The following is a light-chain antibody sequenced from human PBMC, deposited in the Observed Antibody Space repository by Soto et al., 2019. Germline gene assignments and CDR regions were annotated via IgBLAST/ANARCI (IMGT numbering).Light chain of an antibody. CDR2: ANK. Sequence: QSSLTQPPPVSGAPGQRVTISCTGSSSNIGAGYDVHWYQHLPGKAPKLLIYANKNRPSGVPDRFSGSKSGTSASLAITGLQAEDEADYYCQSYDSSLSGSLFGGGTKVTVL. J-gene: IGLJ3*02. CDR1: SSNIGAGYD. V-gene: IGLV1-40*01. CDR3: QSYDSSLSGSL.